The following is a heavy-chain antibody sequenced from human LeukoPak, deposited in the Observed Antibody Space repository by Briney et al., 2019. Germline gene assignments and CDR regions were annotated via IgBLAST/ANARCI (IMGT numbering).Heavy chain of an antibody. CDR1: GGSFSGYY. CDR2: INHSGST. J-gene: IGHJ4*02. D-gene: IGHD6-6*01. V-gene: IGHV4-34*01. CDR3: ARGQKPAEYSSSSQDY. Sequence: SETLSLTCAVYGGSFSGYYWSWIRQPPGKGLEWIGEINHSGSTNYNPSLKSRVTISVDTSKNQFSLKLSSVTAADTAVYYCARGQKPAEYSSSSQDYWGQGILVTVSS.